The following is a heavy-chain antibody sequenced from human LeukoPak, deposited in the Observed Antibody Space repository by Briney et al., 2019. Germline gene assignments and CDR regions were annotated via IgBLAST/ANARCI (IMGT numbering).Heavy chain of an antibody. CDR2: INANSGGT. CDR1: GYTFTGYY. Sequence: ASVKVSCKASGYTFTGYYIHWVRQAPGQGLEWMGWINANSGGTNYAQKFQGRVTMTRDTSIRTAYMELSRLRSDDTAMYYCARYYIEGRCFDYWGQGTLVTVSS. J-gene: IGHJ4*02. D-gene: IGHD3-10*01. CDR3: ARYYIEGRCFDY. V-gene: IGHV1-2*02.